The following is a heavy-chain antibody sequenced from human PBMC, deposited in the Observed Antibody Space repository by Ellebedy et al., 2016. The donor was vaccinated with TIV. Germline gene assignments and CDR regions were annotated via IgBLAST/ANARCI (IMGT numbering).Heavy chain of an antibody. D-gene: IGHD6-19*01. V-gene: IGHV3-7*03. CDR3: ARGGVVAGADY. CDR1: GFTFRNYW. Sequence: GGSLRLSCAASGFTFRNYWMNWVRQAPGKGLEWVANTNQDGSAKYYVDSVKGRFTISRDNAKNSLYLQMNSLRGGDTAVYYCARGGVVAGADYWGQGTLVTVSS. J-gene: IGHJ4*02. CDR2: TNQDGSAK.